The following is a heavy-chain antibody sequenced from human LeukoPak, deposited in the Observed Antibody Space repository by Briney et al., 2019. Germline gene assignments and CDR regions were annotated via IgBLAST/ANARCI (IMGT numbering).Heavy chain of an antibody. CDR2: IYYSGST. CDR1: GGSISSSSYY. V-gene: IGHV4-39*07. CDR3: ARGSSDTAMVELDY. J-gene: IGHJ4*02. D-gene: IGHD5-18*01. Sequence: SETLSLTCTVSGGSISSSSYYWGWIRQPPGEGLEWIGSIYYSGSTYYNPSLKSRVTISVDTSKNQFSLKLSSVTAADTAVYYCARGSSDTAMVELDYWGQGTLVTVSS.